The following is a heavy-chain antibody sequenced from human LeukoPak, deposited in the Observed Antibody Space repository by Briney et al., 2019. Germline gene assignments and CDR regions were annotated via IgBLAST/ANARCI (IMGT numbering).Heavy chain of an antibody. Sequence: AGSLRLSCAASGFTVSSNYMRWVRQAPGKGLEWVAAIYSGGSTYYDDSVKGRFTISRDNSKNKLYLQMNSLIAEDTAVYYCARDLPHLTPLTTRCYCFGMDVWGQGTTVTVSS. CDR1: GFTVSSNY. J-gene: IGHJ6*02. V-gene: IGHV3-66*01. CDR3: ARDLPHLTPLTTRCYCFGMDV. D-gene: IGHD4-17*01. CDR2: IYSGGST.